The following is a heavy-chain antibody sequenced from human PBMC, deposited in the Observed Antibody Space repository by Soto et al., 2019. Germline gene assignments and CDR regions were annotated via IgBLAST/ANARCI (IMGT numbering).Heavy chain of an antibody. J-gene: IGHJ4*02. V-gene: IGHV3-33*01. CDR3: ARDLDSSGQVY. CDR1: GFTFSSYG. D-gene: IGHD6-6*01. CDR2: IWYDGSNK. Sequence: PGGSLRLSCAASGFTFSSYGMHWVRQAPGKGLEWVAVIWYDGSNKYYADSVKGRFTISRDNSKNTLYLQMNSLRAEDTAVYYSARDLDSSGQVYWGQGTLVTVSS.